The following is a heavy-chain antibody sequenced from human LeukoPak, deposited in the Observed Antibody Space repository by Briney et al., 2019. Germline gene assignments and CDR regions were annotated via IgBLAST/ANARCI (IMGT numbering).Heavy chain of an antibody. J-gene: IGHJ4*02. D-gene: IGHD3-22*01. CDR2: ISSSSSTI. CDR1: GFTFSSYS. V-gene: IGHV3-48*04. Sequence: GGSLRLSCAASGFTFSSYSMNWVRQAPGKGLEWVSYISSSSSTIYYADSVKGRFTISRDNAKNSLYLQMNSLRAEDTAVYYCARVPQYYYDSSGYPQDYWGQGTLVTVSS. CDR3: ARVPQYYYDSSGYPQDY.